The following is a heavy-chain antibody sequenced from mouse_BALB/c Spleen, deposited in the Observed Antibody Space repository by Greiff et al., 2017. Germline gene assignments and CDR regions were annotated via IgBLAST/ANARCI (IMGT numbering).Heavy chain of an antibody. CDR2: IRSKSNNYAT. CDR1: GFTFNTNA. CDR3: VSGNYLYAMDY. D-gene: IGHD2-1*01. V-gene: IGHV10S3*01. J-gene: IGHJ4*01. Sequence: EVQLVETGGGLVQPKGSLKLSCAASGFTFNTNAMNWVRQAPGKGLEWVARIRSKSNNYATYYADSVKDRFTISRDDSQSMLYLQMNNLKTEDTAMYYCVSGNYLYAMDYWGQGTSVTVSS.